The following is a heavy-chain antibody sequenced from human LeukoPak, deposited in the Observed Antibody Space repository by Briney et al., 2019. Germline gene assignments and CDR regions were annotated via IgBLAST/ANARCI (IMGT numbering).Heavy chain of an antibody. CDR3: ARDSVTKTSDAFDI. D-gene: IGHD4-11*01. Sequence: SETLSLICSVSGDSISMHYWSWIRQPPGKGLEWIGYIDHTGSTNYNPSLNSRVTISRDTSKNHFSLELSSVTAAGTAVYYCARDSVTKTSDAFDIWGQGTMVTVSS. CDR2: IDHTGST. CDR1: GDSISMHY. J-gene: IGHJ3*02. V-gene: IGHV4-59*11.